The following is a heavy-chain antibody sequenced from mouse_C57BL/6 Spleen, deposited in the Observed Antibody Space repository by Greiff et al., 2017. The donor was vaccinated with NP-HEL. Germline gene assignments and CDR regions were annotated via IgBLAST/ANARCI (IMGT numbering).Heavy chain of an antibody. D-gene: IGHD4-1*01. CDR2: ISSGGSYT. V-gene: IGHV5-6*01. J-gene: IGHJ4*01. CDR1: GFTFSSYG. Sequence: EVQGVESGGDLVKPGGSLKLSCAASGFTFSSYGMSWVRQTPDKRLEWVATISSGGSYTYYPDSVKGRFTISRDNAKNTLYLQMSSLKSEDTAMYYCARRITGTGYAMDYWGQGTSVTVSS. CDR3: ARRITGTGYAMDY.